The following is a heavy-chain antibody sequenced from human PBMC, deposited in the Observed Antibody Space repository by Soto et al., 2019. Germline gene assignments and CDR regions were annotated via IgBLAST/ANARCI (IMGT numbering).Heavy chain of an antibody. CDR2: INPNSGGT. Sequence: ASVKVSCKASGYTFTGYYMHWVRQAPGQGLEWMGWINPNSGGTNYAQKFQGRVTMTRDTSISTAYMELSRLRSDDTAVYYCARDDVIAARPYYYCMDVWGQGTTGTVSS. CDR1: GYTFTGYY. D-gene: IGHD6-6*01. J-gene: IGHJ6*02. CDR3: ARDDVIAARPYYYCMDV. V-gene: IGHV1-2*02.